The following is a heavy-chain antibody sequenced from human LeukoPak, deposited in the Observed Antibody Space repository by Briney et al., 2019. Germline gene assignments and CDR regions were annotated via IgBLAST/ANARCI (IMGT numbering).Heavy chain of an antibody. CDR2: IRSKAYGGTT. Sequence: GGSLRLSCTASGFTFGDYAMSWVRQAPGKGLEWVGFIRSKAYGGTTEYAASVKGRFTISRDDSKSIAYLQMNSLKTEDTAVYYCAKETFDILTGYYPFDYWGQGTLVTVSS. CDR3: AKETFDILTGYYPFDY. V-gene: IGHV3-49*04. CDR1: GFTFGDYA. J-gene: IGHJ4*02. D-gene: IGHD3-9*01.